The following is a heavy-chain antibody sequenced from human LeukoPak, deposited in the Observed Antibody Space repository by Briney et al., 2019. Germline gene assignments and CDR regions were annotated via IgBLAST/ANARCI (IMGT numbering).Heavy chain of an antibody. D-gene: IGHD1-26*01. J-gene: IGHJ4*02. V-gene: IGHV4-59*08. Sequence: PSETLSLTCTVSGGSISTYFWCWIRQPPGKGLEWIGYIYYSGNTNYNPSLKSRVTISVDTSKNQFSLKLSSVTAADTAVYYCARRYSGHYSGHFDYWGQGTLVTVSS. CDR1: GGSISTYF. CDR2: IYYSGNT. CDR3: ARRYSGHYSGHFDY.